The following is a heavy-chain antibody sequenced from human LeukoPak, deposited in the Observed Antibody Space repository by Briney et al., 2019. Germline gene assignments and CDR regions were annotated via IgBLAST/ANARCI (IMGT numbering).Heavy chain of an antibody. Sequence: GGSLRLSCAASGFTFSSYRMIWVRQAPGKGLEWVSSISSSSGYIYYADSVKGRFTISRDNAKNSLYLQMNSLRAEDTAVYYCARALDVLRYFDWLSYYYYYYYMDVWGKGTTVTVSS. CDR1: GFTFSSYR. CDR2: ISSSSGYI. CDR3: ARALDVLRYFDWLSYYYYYYYMDV. V-gene: IGHV3-21*01. D-gene: IGHD3-9*01. J-gene: IGHJ6*03.